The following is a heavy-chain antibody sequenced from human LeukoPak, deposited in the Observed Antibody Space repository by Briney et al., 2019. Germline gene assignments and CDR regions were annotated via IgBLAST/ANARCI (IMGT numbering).Heavy chain of an antibody. D-gene: IGHD5-24*01. Sequence: GGSLRLSCAASGFTFSSYSMNWVRQAPGKGLEWVSHISSSSSTIYYADSVKGRFTISRDNAKNSLYLQMNSLRAEDTAVYYCARDAGWLQPNPFDYWGRGTLVTVSS. V-gene: IGHV3-48*04. CDR2: ISSSSSTI. J-gene: IGHJ4*02. CDR1: GFTFSSYS. CDR3: ARDAGWLQPNPFDY.